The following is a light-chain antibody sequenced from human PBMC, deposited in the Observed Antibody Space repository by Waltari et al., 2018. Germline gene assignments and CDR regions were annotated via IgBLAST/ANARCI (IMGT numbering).Light chain of an antibody. J-gene: IGLJ1*01. CDR3: CSYAGSSTFERV. CDR1: SSDVGSYNL. V-gene: IGLV2-23*03. Sequence: QSALTQPASVSGSPGQSITISCTGTSSDVGSYNLVSWYQQHPGKAPKLMIYEGSKRPSGVSNSFSGSKSGNTASLTISGLQAEDEADYYCCSYAGSSTFERVFGTGTKVTVL. CDR2: EGS.